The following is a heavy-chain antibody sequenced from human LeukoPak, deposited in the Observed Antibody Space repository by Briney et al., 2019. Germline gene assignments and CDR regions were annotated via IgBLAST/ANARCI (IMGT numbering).Heavy chain of an antibody. D-gene: IGHD3/OR15-3a*01. CDR2: ISAYNGNT. V-gene: IGHV1-18*01. J-gene: IGHJ4*02. Sequence: ASVKVPCKASGYTFTSYGISWVRQAPGQGLEWMGWISAYNGNTNYAQKLQGRVTMTTDTSTSTAYMELRSLRSDDTAVYYCAREGSLDWNHSFDYWGQGTLVTVSS. CDR1: GYTFTSYG. CDR3: AREGSLDWNHSFDY.